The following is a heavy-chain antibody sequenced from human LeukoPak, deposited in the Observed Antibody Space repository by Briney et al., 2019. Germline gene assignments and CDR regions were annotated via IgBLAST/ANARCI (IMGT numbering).Heavy chain of an antibody. Sequence: GGSLRLSCAASGFTFSSYSMNWVRQAPGKGLEWVSSTSGSSSYIYYADSVKGRFTISRDNAKNSLYLQMNSLRAEDTAVYYCARAPYSSSWYPIDYWGQGTLVTVSS. V-gene: IGHV3-21*01. D-gene: IGHD6-13*01. CDR1: GFTFSSYS. CDR3: ARAPYSSSWYPIDY. J-gene: IGHJ4*02. CDR2: TSGSSSYI.